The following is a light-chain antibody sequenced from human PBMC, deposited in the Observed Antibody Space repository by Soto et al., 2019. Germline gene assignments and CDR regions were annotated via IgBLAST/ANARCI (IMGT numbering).Light chain of an antibody. Sequence: DIVLTQSPDTLSLSPGETVTLSCRASQSIRNNYLAWYQQKRGQAPRLLIFETYRRATGIPDRFSGSGSGIDFTLTISRLEPEDFAVYYCQQYDNWPPITFGQGTRLEIK. J-gene: IGKJ5*01. CDR1: QSIRNNY. V-gene: IGKV3-20*01. CDR2: ETY. CDR3: QQYDNWPPIT.